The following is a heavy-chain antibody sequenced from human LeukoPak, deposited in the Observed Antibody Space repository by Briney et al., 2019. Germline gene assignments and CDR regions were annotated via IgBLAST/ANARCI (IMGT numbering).Heavy chain of an antibody. CDR2: ISSASSYI. D-gene: IGHD7-27*01. Sequence: GGSLRLSCAASGFTFSNHWMHWVRQAPGKGLEWVSSISSASSYIYYADSVKGRFTISRDNAKNSLYLQMNSLRAEDTAVYYCARNKLGVLFYFDYWGQGTLVTVSS. CDR3: ARNKLGVLFYFDY. J-gene: IGHJ4*02. CDR1: GFTFSNHW. V-gene: IGHV3-21*01.